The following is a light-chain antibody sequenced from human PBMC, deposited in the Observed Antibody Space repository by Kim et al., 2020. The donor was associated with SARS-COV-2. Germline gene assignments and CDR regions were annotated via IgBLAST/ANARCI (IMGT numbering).Light chain of an antibody. V-gene: IGLV2-14*03. Sequence: GQSITTSGHGTGSYVGGYNFVSWYQQYPGKALKLMIYDVSNRPSGVSIRFSGSKSGNTAFLTISGLQAEDEADYYCSSYTSSSTRVFGGGTQLTVL. CDR1: GSYVGGYNF. J-gene: IGLJ2*01. CDR3: SSYTSSSTRV. CDR2: DVS.